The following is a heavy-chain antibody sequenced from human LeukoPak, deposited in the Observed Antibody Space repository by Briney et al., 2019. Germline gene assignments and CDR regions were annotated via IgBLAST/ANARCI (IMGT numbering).Heavy chain of an antibody. D-gene: IGHD3-22*01. CDR3: ARDSSGYSDY. CDR2: IYHSGST. V-gene: IGHV4-59*12. CDR1: GGSISSYY. J-gene: IGHJ4*02. Sequence: KPSETLSLTCTVSGGSISSYYWSWIRQPPGKGLEWIGYIYHSGSTYYNPALKSRVTISVDRSKNQFSLELSSVTAADTAVYSCARDSSGYSDYWGQGTLVTVSS.